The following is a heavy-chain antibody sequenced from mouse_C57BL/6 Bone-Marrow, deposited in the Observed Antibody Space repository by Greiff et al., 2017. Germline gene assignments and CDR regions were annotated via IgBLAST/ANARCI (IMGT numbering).Heavy chain of an antibody. D-gene: IGHD6-5*01. CDR3: AKPYDYYSIDY. Sequence: VQLQQPGTELVKPGASVKLSCKASGYTFTGYWMNWVKQRPGQGLEWIGNINPSNGGTNYNEKLKSKATLTVDKSSSTAYMLLSGLTSEDSAVYCCAKPYDYYSIDYWGQGTSVTVSS. CDR2: INPSNGGT. J-gene: IGHJ4*01. V-gene: IGHV1-53*01. CDR1: GYTFTGYW.